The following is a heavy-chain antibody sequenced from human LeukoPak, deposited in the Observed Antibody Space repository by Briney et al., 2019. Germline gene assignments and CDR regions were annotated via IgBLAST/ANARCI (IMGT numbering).Heavy chain of an antibody. CDR1: GGSISSGSYY. D-gene: IGHD6-19*01. V-gene: IGHV4-61*02. CDR2: IYTSGST. Sequence: SETLSLTCTVSGGSISSGSYYWSWIRQPAGKGLEWIGRIYTSGSTNYNPSLKSRDTISVDTSKNQFSLKLSSVTAADTAVYYCARESAVAGKGYDYWGQGTLVTVSS. CDR3: ARESAVAGKGYDY. J-gene: IGHJ4*02.